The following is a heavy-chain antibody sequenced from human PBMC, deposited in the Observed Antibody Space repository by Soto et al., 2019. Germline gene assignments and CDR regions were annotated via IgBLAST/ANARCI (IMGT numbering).Heavy chain of an antibody. CDR2: ISYDGSNK. D-gene: IGHD1-20*01. J-gene: IGHJ4*02. CDR3: ASLPRLGNWNDLFI. V-gene: IGHV3-30-3*01. CDR1: GFTFSSYA. Sequence: GGSLRLSCAASGFTFSSYAMHWVRQAPGKGLEWVAVISYDGSNKYYADSVKGRFTISRDNSKNTLYLQMNSLRAEDTAVYYCASLPRLGNWNDLFIWGQGTLVTVSS.